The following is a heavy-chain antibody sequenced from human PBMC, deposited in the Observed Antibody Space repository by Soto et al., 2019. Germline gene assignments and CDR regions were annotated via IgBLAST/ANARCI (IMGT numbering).Heavy chain of an antibody. D-gene: IGHD3-22*01. J-gene: IGHJ4*02. CDR3: TTGYYDSSGYYYGVFY. CDR1: GFTFSNAW. V-gene: IGHV3-15*01. CDR2: IKSKTDGGTT. Sequence: GGSLRLSCAASGFTFSNAWMSWVRQAPGKGLEWVGRIKSKTDGGTTDYAAPVKGRFTISRDDSKNTLYLQMNSLKTEDTAVYYCTTGYYDSSGYYYGVFYWGQGTLVTVSS.